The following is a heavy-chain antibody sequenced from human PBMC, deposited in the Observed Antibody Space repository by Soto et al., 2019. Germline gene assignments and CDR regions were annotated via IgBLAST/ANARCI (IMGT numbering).Heavy chain of an antibody. J-gene: IGHJ6*03. D-gene: IGHD3-10*01. CDR3: ARCPGWGSGELYYYDMDV. CDR1: GYTFTSYD. Sequence: QVQLVQSGAEVTKPGDSVKVSCKASGYTFTSYDIKWVRQATGQGLEWMGWMNPNSGNTGYAQKFQCLVTMTRNISISTAYMEPSSLRPEDTAVYYFARCPGWGSGELYYYDMDVWGKWTTVTVSS. V-gene: IGHV1-8*01. CDR2: MNPNSGNT.